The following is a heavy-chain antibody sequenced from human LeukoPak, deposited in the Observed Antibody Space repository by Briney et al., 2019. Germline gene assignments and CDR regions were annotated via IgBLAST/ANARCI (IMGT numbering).Heavy chain of an antibody. J-gene: IGHJ6*02. CDR2: FDPEDGET. V-gene: IGHV1-24*01. CDR1: GYTLTELS. Sequence: AASVKVSCKVSGYTLTELSMHWVRQAPGKGLEWMGGFDPEDGETIYAQKFQGRVTMTEDASTDTAYMELSSLRSEDTAVYYCATGIRLQVALGYYYYYGMDVWGQGTTVTVSS. CDR3: ATGIRLQVALGYYYYYGMDV. D-gene: IGHD4-11*01.